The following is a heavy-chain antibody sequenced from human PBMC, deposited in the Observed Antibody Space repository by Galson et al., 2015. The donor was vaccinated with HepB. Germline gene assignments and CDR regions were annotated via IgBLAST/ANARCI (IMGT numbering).Heavy chain of an antibody. J-gene: IGHJ4*02. Sequence: QSGAEVKKPGESLKISCKGSVNSFTNRWIGWVRQMPGKGLEWMGIIFPDDSDARYGPSFQGHVTISADKSITTAYLQWSSLKASDTAIYYCARSGSSSSDFDNWGQGTLVTVSP. CDR3: ARSGSSSSDFDN. CDR1: VNSFTNRW. V-gene: IGHV5-51*03. CDR2: IFPDDSDA. D-gene: IGHD6-6*01.